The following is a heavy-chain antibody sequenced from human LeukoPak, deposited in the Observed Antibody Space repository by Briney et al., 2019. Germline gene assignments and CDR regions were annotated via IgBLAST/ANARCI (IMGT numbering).Heavy chain of an antibody. V-gene: IGHV1-18*01. CDR1: GYTFTSYG. D-gene: IGHD5-12*01. Sequence: ASVKVSCKASGYTFTSYGISWVRQAPGQGLEWMGWISAYNGNTNYAQKLQGRVTMTTDTSTSTAYMELRSLRSDDTAVYYCAREKLVATMKYYYYGMDVWGQGTMVTVSS. J-gene: IGHJ6*02. CDR2: ISAYNGNT. CDR3: AREKLVATMKYYYYGMDV.